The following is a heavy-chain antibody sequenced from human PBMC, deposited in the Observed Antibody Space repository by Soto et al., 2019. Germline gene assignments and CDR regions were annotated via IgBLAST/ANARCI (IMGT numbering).Heavy chain of an antibody. CDR2: ISGSGGST. J-gene: IGHJ4*02. V-gene: IGHV3-23*01. Sequence: EVQLLESGGGLVQPGGSLRLSCAASGFTFSSYAMSWVRQAPGKGLEWVSAISGSGGSTYYADSVKGRFTISRDNSKNTLYLQMNSLRAEDTAVYYCAPDPGGDYEFDYWGQGTLVTVSS. D-gene: IGHD4-17*01. CDR1: GFTFSSYA. CDR3: APDPGGDYEFDY.